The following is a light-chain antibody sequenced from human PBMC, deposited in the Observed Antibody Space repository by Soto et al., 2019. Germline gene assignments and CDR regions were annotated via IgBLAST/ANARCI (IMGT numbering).Light chain of an antibody. Sequence: QSALTQPASVPGSPGQSITISCTGTSSDVGGYNYVSWYQQHPGKAPKPMIYDVSNRPSGVSNRFSGSKSGNTASLTISGLQAEDAADYYCSSSTSSTRSFGTGTKGTVL. CDR2: DVS. CDR1: SSDVGGYNY. V-gene: IGLV2-14*01. J-gene: IGLJ1*01. CDR3: SSSTSSTRS.